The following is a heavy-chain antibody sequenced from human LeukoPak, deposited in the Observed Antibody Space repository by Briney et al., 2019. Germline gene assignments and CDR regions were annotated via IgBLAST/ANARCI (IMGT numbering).Heavy chain of an antibody. Sequence: GGSLRLSCAASGFTFSSYVMHWVRQAPGKGLEWVAVISYDGSNKYYADSVKGRFTISRDNSKNTLYLQMNSLRAEDTAVYYCASSASYGSGSFDYWGQGTLVTVSS. CDR3: ASSASYGSGSFDY. J-gene: IGHJ4*02. CDR2: ISYDGSNK. D-gene: IGHD3-10*01. CDR1: GFTFSSYV. V-gene: IGHV3-30-3*01.